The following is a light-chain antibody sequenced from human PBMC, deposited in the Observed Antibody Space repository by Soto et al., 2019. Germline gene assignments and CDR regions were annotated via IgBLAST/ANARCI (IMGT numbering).Light chain of an antibody. V-gene: IGLV2-14*01. J-gene: IGLJ1*01. CDR3: SSYTSSSTYV. CDR1: SSDVGGYNY. CDR2: EVS. Sequence: QSVLTQPASVSGSPGQSITISCTGTSSDVGGYNYVSWYQQHPGKAPKLMIYEVSNRPSGVSNHFSGSKSGNTASLTISGLQAADEADYYCSSYTSSSTYVFGTGTKVTVL.